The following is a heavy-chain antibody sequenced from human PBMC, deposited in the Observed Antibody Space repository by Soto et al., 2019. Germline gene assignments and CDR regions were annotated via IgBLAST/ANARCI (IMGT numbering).Heavy chain of an antibody. CDR2: ISDSGRTI. D-gene: IGHD3-3*01. V-gene: IGHV3-48*03. J-gene: IGHJ6*02. Sequence: GGSLRLSCSASGFTFSSYEMNWVRQAPGKGLEWVSYISDSGRTIYYADSVKGRFTVSRDDAQNSVYLQMDSLRAEDTAVYYCARDLPHYDFWSGYSAYFYYGMDVWGPGTTVTVPS. CDR1: GFTFSSYE. CDR3: ARDLPHYDFWSGYSAYFYYGMDV.